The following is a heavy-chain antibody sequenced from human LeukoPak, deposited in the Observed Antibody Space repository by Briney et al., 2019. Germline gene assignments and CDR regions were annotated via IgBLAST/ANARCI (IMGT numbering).Heavy chain of an antibody. J-gene: IGHJ4*02. V-gene: IGHV3-23*01. CDR3: TKFSLRGTYSFDH. CDR2: ISASGGST. D-gene: IGHD1-26*01. Sequence: GGSLRLSCAASGFTFNSNGMSWVRQAPGKGLEWVSVISASGGSTYYADSVKGRFTITRDNSKNTLYLQINSLRVEDTAVYYCTKFSLRGTYSFDHWGQGTLVTVSS. CDR1: GFTFNSNG.